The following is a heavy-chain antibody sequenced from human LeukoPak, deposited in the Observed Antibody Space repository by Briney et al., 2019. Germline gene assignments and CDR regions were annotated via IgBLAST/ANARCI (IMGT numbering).Heavy chain of an antibody. Sequence: GGLLRRSCAASKFTFSSSGTSWVSHAPGYGLEWVSGMSGGGGSTYYADSVKGRFTISRDNSKDTLYLQMNSLRAEDTAVYYCASRPGSQPFYFDYWGQGTLVTVSS. CDR3: ASRPGSQPFYFDY. J-gene: IGHJ4*02. CDR2: MSGGGGST. CDR1: KFTFSSSG. D-gene: IGHD5-24*01. V-gene: IGHV3-23*01.